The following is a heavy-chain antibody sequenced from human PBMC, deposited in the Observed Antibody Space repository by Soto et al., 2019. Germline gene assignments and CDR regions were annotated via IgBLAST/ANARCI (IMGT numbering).Heavy chain of an antibody. CDR3: ATSYGSGYRAFDY. CDR1: GDTFSFYS. Sequence: QVQLVQSGAEVKRPGSSVKVSCKASGDTFSFYSINWVRQAPGLGLEWMGRVNPILSMSNYAQRFQGRVTMTADKSTSTAYMDLSGLRSADTAMYYCATSYGSGYRAFDYWGQGDLVAVAS. V-gene: IGHV1-69*04. D-gene: IGHD3-10*01. J-gene: IGHJ4*02. CDR2: VNPILSMS.